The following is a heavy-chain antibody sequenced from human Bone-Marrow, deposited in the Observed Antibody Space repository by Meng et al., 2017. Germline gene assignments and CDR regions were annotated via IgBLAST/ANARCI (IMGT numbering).Heavy chain of an antibody. J-gene: IGHJ4*02. Sequence: GGSLRLSCAASGFTFTSYAIHWVRQAPGNGLEWVAVISYDGNNKYYADSVKGRFTISRDKSKNTLSLQMNSLRAEDTAVYYCARVSPPSPIYFDYWGQGTLVTVSS. CDR1: GFTFTSYA. D-gene: IGHD3-22*01. V-gene: IGHV3-30*04. CDR2: ISYDGNNK. CDR3: ARVSPPSPIYFDY.